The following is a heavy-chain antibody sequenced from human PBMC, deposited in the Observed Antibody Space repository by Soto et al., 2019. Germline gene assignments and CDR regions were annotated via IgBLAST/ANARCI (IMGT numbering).Heavy chain of an antibody. CDR2: ISYDGSNK. CDR1: GFTFSSYG. CDR3: AKEEEQQDFDY. V-gene: IGHV3-30*18. Sequence: GGSLRLSCAASGFTFSSYGMHWVRQAPGKGLEWVAVISYDGSNKYYADSVKGRFTISRDNSKNTRYLQMNSLRAEDTAVYYCAKEEEQQDFDYWGQGTLVTVSS. J-gene: IGHJ4*02. D-gene: IGHD6-13*01.